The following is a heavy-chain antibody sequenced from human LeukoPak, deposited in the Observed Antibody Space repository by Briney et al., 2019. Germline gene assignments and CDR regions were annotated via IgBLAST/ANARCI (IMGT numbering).Heavy chain of an antibody. CDR2: ISSSTSTM. J-gene: IGHJ4*02. Sequence: GRSLRLSCAASGFTFSNYVMNWVRQAPGKGLEWVSYISSSTSTMYYAGSVKGRFTISRDNAKNSLYLQMNSLRDEDTAVYYCARGNGYYGSGTYYFDYWGQGTLVTVSS. CDR3: ARGNGYYGSGTYYFDY. D-gene: IGHD3-10*01. V-gene: IGHV3-48*02. CDR1: GFTFSNYV.